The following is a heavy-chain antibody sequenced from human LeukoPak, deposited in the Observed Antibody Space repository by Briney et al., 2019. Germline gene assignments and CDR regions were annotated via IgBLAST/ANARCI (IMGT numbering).Heavy chain of an antibody. CDR2: IHYSGSI. V-gene: IGHV4-39*07. CDR3: ARVVVPGYFDS. Sequence: SETLSLTCSVSGGSISSASFYGGWIRQPPGKRLEWIATIHYSGSIYYNPSFKSRVTLSVDTSKNQFSLKLSSVTAADTAVYYCARVVVPGYFDSWGQGTLVTVSS. J-gene: IGHJ4*02. CDR1: GGSISSASFY.